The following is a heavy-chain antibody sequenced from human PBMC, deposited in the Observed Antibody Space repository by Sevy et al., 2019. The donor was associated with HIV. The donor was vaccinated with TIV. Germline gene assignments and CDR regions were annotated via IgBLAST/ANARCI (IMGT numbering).Heavy chain of an antibody. Sequence: GGSLRLSCAASGLTFSSYAMTWVRQAPGKGLEWISAISGSGDRTYYTESVKGRFTISRDNSKNMVYLQMNSLRAEDTAVYYSAKDKGGLLPSYGMDVWGQGTTVTVSS. V-gene: IGHV3-23*01. CDR3: AKDKGGLLPSYGMDV. CDR2: ISGSGDRT. D-gene: IGHD2-15*01. CDR1: GLTFSSYA. J-gene: IGHJ6*02.